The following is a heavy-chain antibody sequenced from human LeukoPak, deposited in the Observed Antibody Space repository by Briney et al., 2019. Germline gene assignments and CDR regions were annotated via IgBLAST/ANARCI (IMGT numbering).Heavy chain of an antibody. V-gene: IGHV3-48*02. CDR1: GVTFSTYI. Sequence: GGSLRLSCEASGVTFSTYIMTWVRQAPGKGLEWVSFISRSSSAIYYADSVRGRFTISRDDAKNSLYLQMNSLRDGDTAVYYCATYSSGWYLVYWGQGTLVTVSS. CDR3: ATYSSGWYLVY. J-gene: IGHJ4*02. D-gene: IGHD6-19*01. CDR2: ISRSSSAI.